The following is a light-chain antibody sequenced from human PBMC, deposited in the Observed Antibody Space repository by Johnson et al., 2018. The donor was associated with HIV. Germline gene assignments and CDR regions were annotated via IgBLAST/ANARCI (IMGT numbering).Light chain of an antibody. Sequence: QPVLTQPPSVSAAPGQKVTVSCSGSSSNIGNNFVSWYQQVPGTAPKLLIYDTDKRPSGIPDRFSGSKSGTSATLGISGLQTGDEDDYYCGTWDNSLSAGVFGSGTKVTVL. CDR2: DTD. V-gene: IGLV1-51*01. CDR1: SSNIGNNF. J-gene: IGLJ1*01. CDR3: GTWDNSLSAGV.